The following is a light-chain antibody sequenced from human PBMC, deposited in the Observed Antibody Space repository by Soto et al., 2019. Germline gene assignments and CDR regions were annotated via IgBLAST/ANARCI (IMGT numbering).Light chain of an antibody. J-gene: IGKJ5*01. CDR3: QQAYTAPVT. CDR1: QTITRY. CDR2: AAS. Sequence: DIQMTQSPTSLSASVGDRVTIPCRASQTITRYLNWYQQKPGKAPKLLMYAASVLQSGVPSRFSGSGSGTDFTLTISTLQPEDFATYYCQQAYTAPVTFGHGTRLEIK. V-gene: IGKV1-39*01.